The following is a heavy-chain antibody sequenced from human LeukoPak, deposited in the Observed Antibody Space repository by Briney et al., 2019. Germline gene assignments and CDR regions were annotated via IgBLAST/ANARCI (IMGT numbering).Heavy chain of an antibody. CDR2: IIPIFGTA. D-gene: IGHD3-10*01. CDR1: GYTFTSYG. Sequence: SVKVSCKASGYTFTSYGISWVRQAPGQGLEWMGGIIPIFGTANYAQKFQGRVTITADKSTSTAYMELSSLRSEDTAVYYCALTYYYGSGSSSLFDYWGQGTLVTVSS. CDR3: ALTYYYGSGSSSLFDY. V-gene: IGHV1-69*06. J-gene: IGHJ4*02.